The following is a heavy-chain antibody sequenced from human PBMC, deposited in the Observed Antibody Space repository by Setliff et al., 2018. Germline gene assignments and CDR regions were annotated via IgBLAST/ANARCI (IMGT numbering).Heavy chain of an antibody. CDR2: IYPGNADT. D-gene: IGHD2-21*01. CDR3: ARRGERFFNWFDP. Sequence: PGESLKISCKASGYSFNTQWITWVRQKPGKGLEWMGTIYPGNADTRYSPSFQGQVTISTDTSINTAFLQWNNLKASDTAVYYCARRGERFFNWFDPWGQGTLVTVSS. CDR1: GYSFNTQW. J-gene: IGHJ5*02. V-gene: IGHV5-51*01.